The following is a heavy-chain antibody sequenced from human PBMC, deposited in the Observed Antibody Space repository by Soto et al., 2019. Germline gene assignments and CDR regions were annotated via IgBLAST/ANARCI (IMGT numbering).Heavy chain of an antibody. Sequence: QVQLVQSGGEVKKPGASVKVSCKTSGYSFTTYGISWVRQAPGQGLEWMGWISAYNGNTNYAQKLQDRVTMPTDTSTSTEYMELRRLRSDDTAVYYCAREGPAPYYYYGMDVWGQGSTVTVSS. CDR3: AREGPAPYYYYGMDV. CDR1: GYSFTTYG. V-gene: IGHV1-18*01. J-gene: IGHJ6*02. CDR2: ISAYNGNT.